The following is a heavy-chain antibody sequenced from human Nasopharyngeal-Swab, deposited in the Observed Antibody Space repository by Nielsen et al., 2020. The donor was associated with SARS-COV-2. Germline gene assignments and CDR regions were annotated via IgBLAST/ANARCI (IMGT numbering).Heavy chain of an antibody. D-gene: IGHD2-15*01. J-gene: IGHJ4*02. CDR2: ISSSSTI. CDR1: GFTFSSYS. V-gene: IGHV3-48*01. CDR3: ARVGPGVVVVASIDY. Sequence: GESLKISCAASGFTFSSYSMNWVRQAPGKGLEWVSYISSSSTIYYADSVKGRFTISRDNAKNSLYLQMNSLRAEDTAVYYCARVGPGVVVVASIDYWGQGTLVTVSS.